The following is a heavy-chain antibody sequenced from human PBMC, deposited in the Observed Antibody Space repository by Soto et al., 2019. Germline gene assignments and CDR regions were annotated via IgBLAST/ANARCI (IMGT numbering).Heavy chain of an antibody. V-gene: IGHV3-23*01. Sequence: EVQLLESGGGLVQPGASLRLSCAASGFTFSSYAMTWVRQAPGKGLEWVSSISGSGDYTYFADSVKGRFTISRDNSKDTLYLQMSSLGVEDTAIYYCAQDSRSHPQGWFDPWGQGTLVTVSS. CDR3: AQDSRSHPQGWFDP. D-gene: IGHD2-15*01. CDR2: ISGSGDYT. J-gene: IGHJ5*02. CDR1: GFTFSSYA.